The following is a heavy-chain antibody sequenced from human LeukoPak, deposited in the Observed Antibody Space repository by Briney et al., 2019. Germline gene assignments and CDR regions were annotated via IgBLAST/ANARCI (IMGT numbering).Heavy chain of an antibody. J-gene: IGHJ4*02. CDR1: GFTFSSYA. CDR3: AKDMKQVWEPQTYFDY. V-gene: IGHV3-30*02. Sequence: PGGSLRLSCAASGFTFSSYAMSWVRQAPGKGLEWVAFIRYDGSNKYYADSVKGRFTISRDNSKNTLYLQMNSLRAEDTAVYYCAKDMKQVWEPQTYFDYWGQGTLVTVSS. D-gene: IGHD1-26*01. CDR2: IRYDGSNK.